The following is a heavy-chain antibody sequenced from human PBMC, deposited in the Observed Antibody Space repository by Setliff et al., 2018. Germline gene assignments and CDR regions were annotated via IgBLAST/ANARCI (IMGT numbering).Heavy chain of an antibody. CDR3: AREVGTSTSSDAFDV. CDR2: IYHSGSA. V-gene: IGHV4-30-4*08. J-gene: IGHJ3*01. Sequence: PSAPLSLTCTVSGDSISSGDYFWSWIRQPPGKGLEWIAYIYHSGSAYYNPSLKSRVTMSVDTSKNQFSLHLTSVAAADTAVYYCAREVGTSTSSDAFDVWGQGMMVTVSS. D-gene: IGHD1-26*01. CDR1: GDSISSGDYF.